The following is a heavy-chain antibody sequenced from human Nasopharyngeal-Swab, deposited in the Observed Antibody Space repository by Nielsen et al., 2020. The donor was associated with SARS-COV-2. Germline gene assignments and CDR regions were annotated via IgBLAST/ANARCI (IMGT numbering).Heavy chain of an antibody. J-gene: IGHJ6*02. D-gene: IGHD3-3*01. CDR1: GYTFTSHY. V-gene: IGHV1-46*01. CDR3: ARSYYDFWSGYLEYYYVMAV. Sequence: ASVKVSCKASGYTFTSHYMHWVRQAPGQGLEWMGIINPSGGGTTYAQKFQGRVTMTRDTSTSTVYMELSSLRSEDTAVYYCARSYYDFWSGYLEYYYVMAVWGQGTTVTVSS. CDR2: INPSGGGT.